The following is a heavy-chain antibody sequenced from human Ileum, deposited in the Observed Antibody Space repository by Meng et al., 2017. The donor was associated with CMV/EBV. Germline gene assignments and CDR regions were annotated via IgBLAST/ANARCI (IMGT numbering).Heavy chain of an antibody. CDR2: IYDSGST. J-gene: IGHJ5*02. Sequence: QVQLQEPGPGLVKPSETLSLTCTVSGGSISNYYWIWIRQPAGKGLEWIGRIYDSGSTNYNSSLKSRVTMSGDTSKNQFSLKLSSVTAADTAVYSCARDRLPAAATVGFDPWGQGTLVTVSS. V-gene: IGHV4-4*07. D-gene: IGHD6-13*01. CDR3: ARDRLPAAATVGFDP. CDR1: GGSISNYY.